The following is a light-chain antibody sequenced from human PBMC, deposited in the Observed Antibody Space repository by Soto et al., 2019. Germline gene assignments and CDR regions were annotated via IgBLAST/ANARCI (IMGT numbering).Light chain of an antibody. J-gene: IGKJ1*01. CDR3: QQYNSYSYT. Sequence: DVQLTQSPSFLSASVGDRVTITCRASQGITNYLAWYQQKPGKAPKPLIYTASTLQSGVPSRFSGSGAGAEFTLTISSLQPDDFATYYCQQYNSYSYTFGQGTKVDTK. V-gene: IGKV1-9*01. CDR1: QGITNY. CDR2: TAS.